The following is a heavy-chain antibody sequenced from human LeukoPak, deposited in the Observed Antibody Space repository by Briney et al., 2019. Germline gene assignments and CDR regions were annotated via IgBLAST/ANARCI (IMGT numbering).Heavy chain of an antibody. CDR3: AKTGQLEHFDY. D-gene: IGHD6-13*01. Sequence: QSGRSLRLSCAASGFTFSSYGMHWVRQAPGKGLEWVAVISYDGSNKYYADSVKGRFTISRDNSKNTLYLQMNSLRAEDTAVYYCAKTGQLEHFDYWGQGTLVTVSS. CDR1: GFTFSSYG. J-gene: IGHJ4*02. V-gene: IGHV3-30*18. CDR2: ISYDGSNK.